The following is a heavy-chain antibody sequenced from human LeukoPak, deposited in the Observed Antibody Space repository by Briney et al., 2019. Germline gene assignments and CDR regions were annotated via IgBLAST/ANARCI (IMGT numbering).Heavy chain of an antibody. Sequence: GEPLTISCKGSGYSFTSYWIGWVRQMPGKGLEWMGIIYPGDSDTRYSPSFQGQVTISADKSISTAYLQWSSLKASDTAMYYCASLEYSSSTNAFDIWGQGTMVTVSS. V-gene: IGHV5-51*01. D-gene: IGHD6-6*01. J-gene: IGHJ3*02. CDR2: IYPGDSDT. CDR3: ASLEYSSSTNAFDI. CDR1: GYSFTSYW.